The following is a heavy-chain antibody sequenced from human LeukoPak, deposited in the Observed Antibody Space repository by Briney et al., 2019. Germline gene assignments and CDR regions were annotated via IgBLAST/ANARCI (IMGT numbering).Heavy chain of an antibody. V-gene: IGHV3-23*01. CDR2: ISGSGGST. J-gene: IGHJ4*02. D-gene: IGHD3-16*01. Sequence: GGSLRLSCAASGFTFSSYAMSWVRQAPGKGLEWVSAISGSGGSTYYADSVKGRFTISRDNSKNTLYLQMNSLRADDTAVYYCAKVDAFGATRTRFDYWGQGTLVTVSS. CDR1: GFTFSSYA. CDR3: AKVDAFGATRTRFDY.